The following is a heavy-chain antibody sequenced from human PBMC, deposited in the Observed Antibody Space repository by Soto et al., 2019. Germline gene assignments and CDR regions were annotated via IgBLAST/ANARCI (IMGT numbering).Heavy chain of an antibody. CDR3: AIPRDSGYDYWGWGPAFDI. Sequence: ASVKVSCKASGYTFTSYGISWVRQAPGQGLEWMGWISAYNGNTNYAQKLQGRVTMTTDTSTSTAYMELRSLRSDDTAVYYCAIPRDSGYDYWGWGPAFDIWGRGTMVTVSS. D-gene: IGHD5-12*01. CDR1: GYTFTSYG. J-gene: IGHJ3*02. CDR2: ISAYNGNT. V-gene: IGHV1-18*01.